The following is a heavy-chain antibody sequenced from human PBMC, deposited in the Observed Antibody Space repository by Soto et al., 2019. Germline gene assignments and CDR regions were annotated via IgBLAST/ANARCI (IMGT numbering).Heavy chain of an antibody. CDR2: ISSSSSCT. CDR3: AACITIFGVDR. D-gene: IGHD3-3*01. Sequence: GGSLRLSCAASGFTFSSYSMNWGLQAPWKGLEWVSSISSSSSCTYYADSVKGRFTISRDNAKNTLYLQMNSLRAEDTAVYYCAACITIFGVDRWGQGTLVTVSS. J-gene: IGHJ4*02. V-gene: IGHV3-21*04. CDR1: GFTFSSYS.